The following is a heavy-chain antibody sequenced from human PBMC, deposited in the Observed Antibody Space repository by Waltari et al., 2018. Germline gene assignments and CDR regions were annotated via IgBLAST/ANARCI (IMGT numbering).Heavy chain of an antibody. V-gene: IGHV1-69*04. Sequence: QVQLVQSGAEVKKPGSSVKVSCKVSGGTFSSYAISWVRQAPGQGLEWMGGINTILGIAKDAKRCKGRGTNTEDETRSTAYMERSSLRSEDTAGYYCARSRAVAGTGFDYWGQGALVTVSS. CDR2: INTILGIA. CDR1: GGTFSSYA. J-gene: IGHJ4*02. D-gene: IGHD6-19*01. CDR3: ARSRAVAGTGFDY.